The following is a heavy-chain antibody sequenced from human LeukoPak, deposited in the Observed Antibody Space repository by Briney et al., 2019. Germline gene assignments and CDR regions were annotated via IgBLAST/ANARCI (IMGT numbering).Heavy chain of an antibody. D-gene: IGHD3-10*01. Sequence: ASVKVSCKASGYTFTSYGISWVRQAPGQGLEWMGWISAYNGNTNYAQKLQGRVTMTTDASTSTAYMELRSLRSDDTAVYYCARVPRITMVRGVIIISSFDYWGQGTLVTVSS. V-gene: IGHV1-18*01. CDR2: ISAYNGNT. CDR3: ARVPRITMVRGVIIISSFDY. CDR1: GYTFTSYG. J-gene: IGHJ4*02.